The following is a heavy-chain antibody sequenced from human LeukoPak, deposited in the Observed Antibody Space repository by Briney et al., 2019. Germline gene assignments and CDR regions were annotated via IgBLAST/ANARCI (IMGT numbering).Heavy chain of an antibody. Sequence: PSEALSPTCAVYGGSFSGYYWSWIRQPPGRGLEWIGEINHSGSTNYNPSLKSRVTISVDTSKNQFSLKLSSVTAADTAVYYCARARIVVVTPANFDYWGQGTLVTVSS. CDR1: GGSFSGYY. J-gene: IGHJ4*02. CDR3: ARARIVVVTPANFDY. V-gene: IGHV4-34*01. D-gene: IGHD3-22*01. CDR2: INHSGST.